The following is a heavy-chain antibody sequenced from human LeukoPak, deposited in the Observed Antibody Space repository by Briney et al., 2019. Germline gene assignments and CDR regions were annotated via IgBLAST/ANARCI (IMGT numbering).Heavy chain of an antibody. V-gene: IGHV3-21*01. CDR2: LSSSSSNI. CDR3: ARVAGSGSRKYYYGMDV. D-gene: IGHD3-10*01. Sequence: GGSLGLPGAPSGFTFKSFSMNWAPRAPGRGLGGSSSLSSSSSNIYYADSVKGRFTISRDNAKNSLYLQMNSLRAEDTAVYYCARVAGSGSRKYYYGMDVWGQGTTVTVSS. CDR1: GFTFKSFS. J-gene: IGHJ6*02.